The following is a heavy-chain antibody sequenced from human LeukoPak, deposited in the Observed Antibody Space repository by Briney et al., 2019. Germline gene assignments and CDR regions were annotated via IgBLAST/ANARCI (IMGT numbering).Heavy chain of an antibody. J-gene: IGHJ4*02. Sequence: ASVKVSCKASGYTFTGCYMHWVRQAPGQGLEWMAWINPNNGDTNYAQKFQGRVTMTRDTSISTAYMELSRLISDDTAVYYCARGHSSLKLGDYWGQGTLVTVSS. V-gene: IGHV1-2*02. D-gene: IGHD6-13*01. CDR2: INPNNGDT. CDR3: ARGHSSLKLGDY. CDR1: GYTFTGCY.